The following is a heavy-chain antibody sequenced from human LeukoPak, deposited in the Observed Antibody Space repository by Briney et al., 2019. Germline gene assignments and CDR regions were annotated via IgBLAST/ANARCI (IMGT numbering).Heavy chain of an antibody. V-gene: IGHV3-21*01. CDR2: ISSTGTYI. CDR1: GFIFRSYS. CDR3: ARARDSTSGYQFKGFDY. D-gene: IGHD2/OR15-2a*01. Sequence: GGSLRLSCAASGFIFRSYSMNWVRQAPGKGLEWVSSISSTGTYISYADSVKGRFTISRDNAKNSLYLQMNSLRVEDTAVYYCARARDSTSGYQFKGFDYWGQGILVTVSS. J-gene: IGHJ4*02.